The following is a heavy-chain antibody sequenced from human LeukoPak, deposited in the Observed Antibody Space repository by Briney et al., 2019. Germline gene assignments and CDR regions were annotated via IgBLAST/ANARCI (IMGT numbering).Heavy chain of an antibody. CDR1: GGSISSSSYY. CDR2: IYYSGST. V-gene: IGHV4-39*07. D-gene: IGHD4-17*01. Sequence: SETLSLTCTVSGGSISSSSYYWGWIRQPPGKGLEWIGSIYYSGSTYYNPSLKSRVTISVDTSKNQFSLKLSSVTAADTAVYYCARLGHDYGDSPAYWGQGTLVTVSS. J-gene: IGHJ4*02. CDR3: ARLGHDYGDSPAY.